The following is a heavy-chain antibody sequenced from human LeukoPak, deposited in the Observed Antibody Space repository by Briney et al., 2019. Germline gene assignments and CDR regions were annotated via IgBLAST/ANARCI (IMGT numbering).Heavy chain of an antibody. CDR2: IYSGGST. CDR3: ARDSYCSSTSCYEGLYYYYGMDV. CDR1: GFTFSDYS. V-gene: IGHV3-53*01. D-gene: IGHD2-2*01. J-gene: IGHJ6*02. Sequence: GGSLRLSCAASGFTFSDYSMNWVRQAPGKGLEWVSVIYSGGSTYYADSVKGRFTISRDNSKNTLYLQMNSLRAEDTAVYYCARDSYCSSTSCYEGLYYYYGMDVWDQGTTVTVSS.